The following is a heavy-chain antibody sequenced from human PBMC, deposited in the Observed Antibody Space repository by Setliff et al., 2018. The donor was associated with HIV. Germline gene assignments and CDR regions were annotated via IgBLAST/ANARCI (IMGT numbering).Heavy chain of an antibody. Sequence: SQTLSLTCTVSGDSITSGNFFWSWIRQSPGKGLEWIGYIYFSGSATHNPTLKSPVSISVDTSKNQFYLTITSVTAADTAVYYCARGRVFCDGDSCYHFDYWGRGILVTVSS. CDR3: ARGRVFCDGDSCYHFDY. CDR1: GDSITSGNFF. J-gene: IGHJ4*02. V-gene: IGHV4-31*01. CDR2: IYFSGSA. D-gene: IGHD2-21*02.